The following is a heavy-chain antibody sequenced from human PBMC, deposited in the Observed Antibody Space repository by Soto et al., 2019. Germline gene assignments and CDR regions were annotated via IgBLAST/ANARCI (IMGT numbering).Heavy chain of an antibody. J-gene: IGHJ4*02. Sequence: EVQLLESGGGLVQPGGSLRLSCAASGFTFTSYAMSWVRQTPGKRLEWVSAISGPGGSTYYTDSVKGRFTISRDNPKNTRYLQMNSLRTEDTAVYYCAKRGGDHRPHDYWGQGTLVTVSS. CDR1: GFTFTSYA. CDR2: ISGPGGST. CDR3: AKRGGDHRPHDY. V-gene: IGHV3-23*01. D-gene: IGHD4-17*01.